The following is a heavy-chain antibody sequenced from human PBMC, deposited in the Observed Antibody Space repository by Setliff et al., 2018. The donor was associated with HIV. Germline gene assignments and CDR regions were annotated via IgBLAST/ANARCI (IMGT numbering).Heavy chain of an antibody. CDR3: ARIVRWELVATSTFFYYYMDV. J-gene: IGHJ6*03. Sequence: SETLSLTCTVSGGSISSGSYFWSWIRQPAGKGLEWIGHMYTSGSANYNPSLSSRVTISLDTSKNQFSLKLSSVTAADTAVYYCARIVRWELVATSTFFYYYMDVWGKGTTVTVSS. D-gene: IGHD1-26*01. V-gene: IGHV4-61*09. CDR1: GGSISSGSYF. CDR2: MYTSGSA.